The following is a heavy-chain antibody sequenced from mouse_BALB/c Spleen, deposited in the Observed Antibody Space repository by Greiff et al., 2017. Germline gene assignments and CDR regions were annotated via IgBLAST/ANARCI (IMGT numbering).Heavy chain of an antibody. J-gene: IGHJ2*01. V-gene: IGHV14-3*02. D-gene: IGHD1-1*01. CDR3: ARTEASYGFDY. CDR1: GFNIKDTY. CDR2: IDPANGNT. Sequence: EVQLQQSGAELVRPGALVKLSCKASGFNIKDTYMHWVKQRPEQGLEWIGRIDPANGNTKYDPKFQGKATITADTSSNTAYLQLSSLTSEDTAVYYCARTEASYGFDYWGQGTTLTVSS.